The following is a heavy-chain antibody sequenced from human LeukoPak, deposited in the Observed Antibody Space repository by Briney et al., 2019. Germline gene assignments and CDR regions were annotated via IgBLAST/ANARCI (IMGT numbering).Heavy chain of an antibody. Sequence: PGGSLRLSCAASGFTFSSYAMSWVRQAPEEGLEWVSTISGSGGGTYYADSVKDRFTISRDDSKNTLYLQMNSLRAEDTAVYYCVKDLGRYRNNCFDYWGQGTLVTVSS. V-gene: IGHV3-23*01. J-gene: IGHJ4*02. CDR1: GFTFSSYA. CDR2: ISGSGGGT. CDR3: VKDLGRYRNNCFDY. D-gene: IGHD1-26*01.